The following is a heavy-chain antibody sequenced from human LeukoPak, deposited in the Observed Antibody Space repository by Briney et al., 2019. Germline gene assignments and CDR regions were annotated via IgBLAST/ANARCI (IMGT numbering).Heavy chain of an antibody. D-gene: IGHD2-2*01. CDR3: ARDEIDIVVVPAARYNWFDP. Sequence: PGGSLRLSCAASGFTFNSYAMHWVRQAPGKGLEWVAVISYDGSNKYYADSVKGRFTISRDNSKNTLYLQMNSLRAEDTAVYYCARDEIDIVVVPAARYNWFDPWGQGTLVTVSS. V-gene: IGHV3-30-3*01. CDR1: GFTFNSYA. CDR2: ISYDGSNK. J-gene: IGHJ5*02.